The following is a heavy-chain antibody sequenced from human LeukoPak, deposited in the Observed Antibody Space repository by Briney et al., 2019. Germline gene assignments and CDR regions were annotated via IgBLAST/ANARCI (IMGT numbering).Heavy chain of an antibody. CDR2: LYYSGST. J-gene: IGHJ4*02. D-gene: IGHD2/OR15-2a*01. Sequence: SETLSLTCTVSGGSISSSSYYWGWVRQPPGKGLEWIGNLYYSGSTYYNPSLKSRVTISVDTSKNQFSLKLGSVPAADTAVYHSARSCNSSGRDYWGQGTLVTVSS. CDR3: ARSCNSSGRDY. V-gene: IGHV4-39*01. CDR1: GGSISSSSYY.